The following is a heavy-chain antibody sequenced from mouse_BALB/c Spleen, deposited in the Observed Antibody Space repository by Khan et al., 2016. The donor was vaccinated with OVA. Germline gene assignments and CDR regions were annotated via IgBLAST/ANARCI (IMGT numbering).Heavy chain of an antibody. J-gene: IGHJ4*01. V-gene: IGHV5-9-3*01. CDR3: ARRYDGSCGGAMDY. D-gene: IGHD2-3*01. CDR2: ISSGGSYT. CDR1: GFTFSYSA. Sequence: EVELVESGGGLVKPGGSLKLSRAASGFTFSYSAMSWVRQTAEKRLEWVATISSGGSYTYYQDSVKGRFTISRDNAKNTLYLQMGSLRSEDTAMYYYARRYDGSCGGAMDYWGQGTSVTVPS.